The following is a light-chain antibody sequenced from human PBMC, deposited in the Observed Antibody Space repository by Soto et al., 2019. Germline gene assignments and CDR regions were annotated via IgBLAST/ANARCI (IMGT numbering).Light chain of an antibody. CDR1: HGIGTY. V-gene: IGKV1-9*01. Sequence: DIQMTQSPSTLSASVGDRATITCRASHGIGTYLAWYQQKPGKAPNLLIFGASTSHSGIPARFSGSGSGTDFTLTISSLQSEDCAAYYCQQLDSSPLTFGGGTKVDIK. CDR3: QQLDSSPLT. CDR2: GAS. J-gene: IGKJ4*01.